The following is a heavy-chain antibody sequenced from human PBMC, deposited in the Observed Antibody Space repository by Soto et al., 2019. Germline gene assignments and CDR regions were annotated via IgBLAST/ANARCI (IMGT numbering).Heavy chain of an antibody. V-gene: IGHV4-39*01. D-gene: IGHD3-22*01. J-gene: IGHJ5*02. CDR3: APYDSSGYDGVGWFDP. CDR2: IYYSGST. Sequence: QLQLQESGPGLVKPSETLSLTCTVSGGSISSSSYYWGWIRQPPGKGLEWIGSIYYSGSTYYNPSLTSQVTISVDTSKNQFSLKLSSVTAADTAVYYCAPYDSSGYDGVGWFDPWGQGTLVTVSS. CDR1: GGSISSSSYY.